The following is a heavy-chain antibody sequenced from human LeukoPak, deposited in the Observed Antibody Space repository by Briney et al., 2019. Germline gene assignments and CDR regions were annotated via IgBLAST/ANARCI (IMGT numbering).Heavy chain of an antibody. CDR3: ARAVYCSGGGCFWYFDL. Sequence: PGGSLRLSCAASGLSFSNYSMNWVRQAPGKGLEWVSLISSSSRFIYYGDSVKGRFTISRDNAKKSLYLQMNSLRAEDTAVYYCARAVYCSGGGCFWYFDLWGRGTLVTVSS. CDR2: ISSSSRFI. D-gene: IGHD2-15*01. V-gene: IGHV3-21*01. J-gene: IGHJ2*01. CDR1: GLSFSNYS.